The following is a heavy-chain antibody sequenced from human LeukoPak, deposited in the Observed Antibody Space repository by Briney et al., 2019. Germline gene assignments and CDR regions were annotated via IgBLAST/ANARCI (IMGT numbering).Heavy chain of an antibody. J-gene: IGHJ4*02. V-gene: IGHV3-21*01. CDR1: GFTFSSYS. CDR3: ARVDYYDRWYEEDY. Sequence: PGGSLRLSCAASGFTFSSYSMNWVRQAPGKGLGWVSSISSSSSYIYYADSVKGRFTISRDNAKNSLYLQMNSLRAEDTAVYYCARVDYYDRWYEEDYWGQGTLVTVSS. CDR2: ISSSSSYI. D-gene: IGHD3-22*01.